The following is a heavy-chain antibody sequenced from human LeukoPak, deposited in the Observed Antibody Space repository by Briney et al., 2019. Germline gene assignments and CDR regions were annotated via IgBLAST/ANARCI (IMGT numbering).Heavy chain of an antibody. J-gene: IGHJ4*02. V-gene: IGHV3-64*01. D-gene: IGHD2-2*01. CDR2: ISNIGGRT. Sequence: GGSLRLSCVASGFTFSNYAMHWVRQAPGKGLEYVSAISNIGGRTYYGNSVKGRFTISRDNSKNTLYLQMNSLRAEDTAVYYCARDIVVVPAARGCLDYWGQGTLVTVSS. CDR1: GFTFSNYA. CDR3: ARDIVVVPAARGCLDY.